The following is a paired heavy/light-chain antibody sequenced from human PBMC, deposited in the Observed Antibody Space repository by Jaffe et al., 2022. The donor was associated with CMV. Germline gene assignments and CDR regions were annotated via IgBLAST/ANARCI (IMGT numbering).Heavy chain of an antibody. J-gene: IGHJ6*02. CDR3: ATWARNPGYYFAGMDV. Sequence: QVQLVQSGGEVKKPGASVKVSCKASGYSLSNFVITWVRQAPGQGLEWVGRINAYNGDTNFAQRVQDRVTMSTDRSTSTVYMELRSLRSDDTAVYYCATWARNPGYYFAGMDVWGQGTTVTVSS. CDR1: GYSLSNFV. D-gene: IGHD4-4*01. CDR2: INAYNGDT. V-gene: IGHV1-18*01.
Light chain of an antibody. V-gene: IGKV1-9*01. CDR3: QQPHNFPYS. J-gene: IGKJ2*03. Sequence: DFQLTQSPFFLSASLGDRVTITCRASQDIRDYLAWYQQKPGKAPKLLISDTSTLQSGVPSRFSGGRSGAEFTLTINSLQPEDFATYYCQQPHNFPYSFGQGTKLEIK. CDR1: QDIRDY. CDR2: DTS.